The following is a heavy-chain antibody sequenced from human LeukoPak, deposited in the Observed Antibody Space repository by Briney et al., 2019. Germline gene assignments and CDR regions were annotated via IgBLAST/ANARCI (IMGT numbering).Heavy chain of an antibody. Sequence: SETLSLTCTVSGGSISSSGSYWGWIRQPPGTGLEWIGSIYYSGNTYNPSLKSRVTISVDTSKNQFSLNLSSVTAADTAVYYCARVMAARREDLNWFDPWGQGTLVTVSS. J-gene: IGHJ5*02. D-gene: IGHD6-6*01. CDR3: ARVMAARREDLNWFDP. CDR2: IYYSGNT. CDR1: GGSISSSGSY. V-gene: IGHV4-39*07.